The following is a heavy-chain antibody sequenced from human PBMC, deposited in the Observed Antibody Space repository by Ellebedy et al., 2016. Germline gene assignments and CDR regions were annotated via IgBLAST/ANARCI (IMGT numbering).Heavy chain of an antibody. D-gene: IGHD3-16*01. V-gene: IGHV4-59*01. CDR2: IYYSGST. Sequence: SETLSLTCTVSGGSISTYYWSWIRQPPGKGLEWIGYIYYSGSTNYNPSLKSRVTLSLDTSKNQFSLKLRSVTAADTAVYSCARDGGGGAAGYWGQGTLVTVSS. CDR1: GGSISTYY. CDR3: ARDGGGGAAGY. J-gene: IGHJ4*02.